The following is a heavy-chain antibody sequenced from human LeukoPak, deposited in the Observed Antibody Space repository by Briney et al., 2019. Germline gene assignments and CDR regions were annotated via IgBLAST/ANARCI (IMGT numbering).Heavy chain of an antibody. CDR3: ARAESLLRLGTPTS. CDR2: ISYDGSNK. V-gene: IGHV3-30*04. J-gene: IGHJ5*02. Sequence: GGSLRLSCAASGFTFSSYAMHWVRQAPGKGLEWVAVISYDGSNKYYADSVKGRFTISRDNSKNTLYLQMNSLRAEDTAVYYCARAESLLRLGTPTSWGQGTLVTVSS. D-gene: IGHD3-16*01. CDR1: GFTFSSYA.